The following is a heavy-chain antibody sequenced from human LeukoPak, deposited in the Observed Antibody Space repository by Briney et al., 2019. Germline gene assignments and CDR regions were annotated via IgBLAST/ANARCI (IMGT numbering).Heavy chain of an antibody. D-gene: IGHD6-13*01. Sequence: SETLSLTCTVSGGPIDRHYWCWIRQPPGKGLEWIGYVFYPGSTNYNTSLKSRVTTSLDTSRDQFSLRLTSVTAADTAIYYCASRPAGSTWYGVFDYWSQGTLVTVSS. CDR3: ASRPAGSTWYGVFDY. J-gene: IGHJ4*02. CDR1: GGPIDRHY. V-gene: IGHV4-59*11. CDR2: VFYPGST.